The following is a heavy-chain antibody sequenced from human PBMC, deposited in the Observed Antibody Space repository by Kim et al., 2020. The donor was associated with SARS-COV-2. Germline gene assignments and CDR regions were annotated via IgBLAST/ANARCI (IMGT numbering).Heavy chain of an antibody. D-gene: IGHD3-10*01. Sequence: SETLSLTCFVSGDSLINSSWSWIWKPPGKRLVWIAWVPTSVRNMYTPSLKSRCTISLDTSLNLFSLTLRAVTAADTAVYYWARHENSGTYPLDKWGQGTLLTVAS. CDR2: VPTSVRN. J-gene: IGHJ1*01. V-gene: IGHV4-4*09. CDR1: GDSLINSS. CDR3: ARHENSGTYPLDK.